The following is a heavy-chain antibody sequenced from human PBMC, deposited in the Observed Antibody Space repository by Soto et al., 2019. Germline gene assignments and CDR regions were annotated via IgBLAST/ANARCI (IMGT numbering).Heavy chain of an antibody. CDR2: INPKSGGT. CDR1: GYSFTDYH. V-gene: IGHV1-2*04. J-gene: IGHJ6*02. CDR3: ARGHSTDCSNGVCSFFYNHEMDV. D-gene: IGHD2-8*01. Sequence: ASVKVSCKASGYSFTDYHIHWVRQAPGQGLEWLGRINPKSGGTSTAQKFQGWVTMTRDRSISTVYMELTRLRSDDTAVYFCARGHSTDCSNGVCSFFYNHEMDVWGQGTTVTSP.